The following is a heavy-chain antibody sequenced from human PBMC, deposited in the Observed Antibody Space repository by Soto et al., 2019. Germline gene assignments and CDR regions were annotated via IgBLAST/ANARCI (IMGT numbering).Heavy chain of an antibody. V-gene: IGHV3-7*01. D-gene: IGHD4-4*01. J-gene: IGHJ4*02. CDR1: GFTFTSYW. CDR3: ATAVPIRNSRRRSCDF. CDR2: IKQDGSER. Sequence: EVQLVESGGGLVQPGGSLRLYCAASGFTFTSYWMNWVRQAPGKGLEWVANIKQDGSERYYVDSVKGRFTISRDNARNSLDLQMNSLRAQDTAVYYCATAVPIRNSRRRSCDFWGQGTLVTVSS.